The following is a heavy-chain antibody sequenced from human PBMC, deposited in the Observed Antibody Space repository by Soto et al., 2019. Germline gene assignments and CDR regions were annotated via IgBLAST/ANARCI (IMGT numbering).Heavy chain of an antibody. Sequence: PSETLSLTCAVYGGSFSGYYWSWIRQPPGKGLEWIGEINHSGSTNYNPSLKSRATISVDTSKNQFSLKLSSVTAADTAVYYCARAGRSGGRRGATDYYYYMDVWGKGTTVTVSS. D-gene: IGHD2-15*01. CDR1: GGSFSGYY. CDR3: ARAGRSGGRRGATDYYYYMDV. V-gene: IGHV4-34*01. CDR2: INHSGST. J-gene: IGHJ6*03.